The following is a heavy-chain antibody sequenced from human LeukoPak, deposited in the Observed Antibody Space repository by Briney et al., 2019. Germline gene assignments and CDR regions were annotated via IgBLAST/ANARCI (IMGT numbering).Heavy chain of an antibody. CDR3: AGEYCSSTSCLYDY. CDR1: GFTFSSYS. CDR2: ISSSSSTI. J-gene: IGHJ4*02. V-gene: IGHV3-48*01. D-gene: IGHD2-2*01. Sequence: GGSLRLSCAASGFTFSSYSMNWVRQAPGKGLEWVSYISSSSSTIYYADSVKGRFTISRDKAKNSLYLLMNSLRAEDTAVYYCAGEYCSSTSCLYDYWGQGTLVTVSS.